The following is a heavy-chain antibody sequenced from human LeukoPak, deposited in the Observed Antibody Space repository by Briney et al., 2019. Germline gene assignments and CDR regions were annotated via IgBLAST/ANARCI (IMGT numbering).Heavy chain of an antibody. V-gene: IGHV3-33*01. CDR3: ARDQTAAFDY. CDR2: IWHDGKNK. Sequence: GGSLRLSCAASGFTFSNYGIHWVRQAPGKGLEWVAVIWHDGKNKYYADSVKGRFTISRDNAKNSLYLQMNSLRAEDTAVYYCARDQTAAFDYWGQGTLVTVSS. CDR1: GFTFSNYG. D-gene: IGHD6-13*01. J-gene: IGHJ4*02.